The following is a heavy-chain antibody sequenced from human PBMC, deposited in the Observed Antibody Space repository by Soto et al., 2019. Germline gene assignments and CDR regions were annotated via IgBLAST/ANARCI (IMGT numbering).Heavy chain of an antibody. CDR3: ARRDNLGSGTYSWFDP. D-gene: IGHD1-26*01. CDR2: INHAGST. J-gene: IGHJ5*02. V-gene: IGHV4-34*01. Sequence: SGPLSLSCAVYGGSFSGYFWSWLRQLPGTGLEGIGAINHAGSTNYSPTLEGRGTLAVDTSKNQYSLELSSVTAADTAVYYCARRDNLGSGTYSWFDPWGQGTLVTVSS. CDR1: GGSFSGYF.